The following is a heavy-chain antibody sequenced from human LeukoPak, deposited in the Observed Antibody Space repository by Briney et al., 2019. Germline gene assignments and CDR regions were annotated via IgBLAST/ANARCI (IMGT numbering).Heavy chain of an antibody. CDR2: IKQDGSEK. CDR1: GFTFSSYS. D-gene: IGHD3-16*01. J-gene: IGHJ3*02. Sequence: PGGSLRLSCAASGFTFSSYSMNWVRQAPGKGLEWVANIKQDGSEKYYGDSVKGRFSISRDNAKNSLFLQMNSLRVDDTAVFYCARVVGYDYVWGSTRPDGFDIWGQGTVVTVSS. V-gene: IGHV3-7*01. CDR3: ARVVGYDYVWGSTRPDGFDI.